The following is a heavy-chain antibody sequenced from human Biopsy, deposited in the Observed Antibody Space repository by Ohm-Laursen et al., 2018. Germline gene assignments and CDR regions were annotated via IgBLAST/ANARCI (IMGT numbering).Heavy chain of an antibody. CDR2: ISGSGGST. V-gene: IGHV3-23*01. J-gene: IGHJ4*01. Sequence: GSLRLSCSASGFSFDNYAMNWVRQAPGKGLGWVSTISGSGGSTYYADSVKGRFTISRDASKNTLYLLMNSPRAEDTAMYYCAKGGYCTTTSCYMDVDYWGHGTLVTVSS. CDR3: AKGGYCTTTSCYMDVDY. CDR1: GFSFDNYA. D-gene: IGHD2-2*02.